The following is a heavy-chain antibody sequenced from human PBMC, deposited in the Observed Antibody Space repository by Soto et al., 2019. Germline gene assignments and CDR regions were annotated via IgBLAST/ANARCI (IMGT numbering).Heavy chain of an antibody. CDR3: ARAIFDYYYYGMDV. CDR1: GFTFSSYA. Sequence: GGSLRLSCAASGFTFSSYAMHWVRQAPGKGLEWVAVISYDGSNKYYADSVKGRFTISRDNSKNTLYLQMNSLRAEDTAVYYCARAIFDYYYYGMDVWGQGTTVTVSS. D-gene: IGHD3-9*01. J-gene: IGHJ6*02. V-gene: IGHV3-30-3*01. CDR2: ISYDGSNK.